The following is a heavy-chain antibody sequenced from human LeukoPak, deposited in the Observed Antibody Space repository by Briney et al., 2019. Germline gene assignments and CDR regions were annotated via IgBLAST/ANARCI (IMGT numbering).Heavy chain of an antibody. V-gene: IGHV4-39*07. D-gene: IGHD3-9*01. CDR2: IYYSGST. CDR1: GGSISSSSYY. J-gene: IGHJ5*02. Sequence: SETLSLTCTVSGGSISSSSYYWGWIRQPPGKGLEWIGSIYYSGSTYYNPSLKNRVTISVDTSKNQFSLKLSSVTAADTAVYYCARVRDYDILTGYWDPWGQGTLVTVSS. CDR3: ARVRDYDILTGYWDP.